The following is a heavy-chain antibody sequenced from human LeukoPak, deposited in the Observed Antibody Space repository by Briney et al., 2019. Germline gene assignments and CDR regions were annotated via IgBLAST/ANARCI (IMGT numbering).Heavy chain of an antibody. V-gene: IGHV3-23*01. D-gene: IGHD2-15*01. Sequence: GGSLILSCAASGFTFTSYAMTWVRQAPGKGLDWVSSIGVGSDGGTYYADSVKGRFTISRDTSKNTLYLQMNSLRAEDTAVYYCAKIPDCSGGSCYAYFDYWGQGTLVTVSS. CDR3: AKIPDCSGGSCYAYFDY. CDR1: GFTFTSYA. CDR2: IGVGSDGGT. J-gene: IGHJ4*02.